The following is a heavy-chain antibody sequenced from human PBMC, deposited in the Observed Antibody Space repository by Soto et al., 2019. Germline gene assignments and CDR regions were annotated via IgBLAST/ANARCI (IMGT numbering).Heavy chain of an antibody. CDR2: IIPSVGTA. CDR1: GGTFSSYA. J-gene: IGHJ1*01. CDR3: ARGYCSGGSCRSAEYFQH. D-gene: IGHD2-15*01. Sequence: ASVKVSCKASGGTFSSYAISWVRQAPGQGLEWMGVIIPSVGTASYAQKFQGRVTMTADTSTSTVYMELSSLRSEDTAVYYCARGYCSGGSCRSAEYFQHWGQGTLVTVSS. V-gene: IGHV1-69*06.